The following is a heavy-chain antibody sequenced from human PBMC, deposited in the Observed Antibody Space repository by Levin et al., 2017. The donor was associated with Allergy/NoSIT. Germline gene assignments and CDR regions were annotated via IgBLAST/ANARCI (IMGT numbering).Heavy chain of an antibody. J-gene: IGHJ4*02. CDR2: ISYSGST. V-gene: IGHV4-59*01. CDR1: GGSIRSYY. Sequence: SETLSLTCTVSGGSIRSYYWSWIRQPPGKGLEWIGYISYSGSTNYSPSLKSRLTISVDTSKNQFSLKLNSVTAADTAVYYCAGGIGQCGGGSCDLDYWGQGTLVTVSS. CDR3: AGGIGQCGGGSCDLDY. D-gene: IGHD2-15*01.